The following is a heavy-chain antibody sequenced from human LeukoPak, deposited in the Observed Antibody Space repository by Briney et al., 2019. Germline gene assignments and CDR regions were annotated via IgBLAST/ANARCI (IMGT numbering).Heavy chain of an antibody. J-gene: IGHJ4*02. CDR1: GFTFLSYA. D-gene: IGHD2-8*01. Sequence: GGSLRLSCAASGFTFLSYAMHWVRQAPGRGLGWVAVISYDGSNKYYADYVKGRFTISRDNSTNTLYLQMNSLRAEDTAVYYCARVGIVLMVYAQGNYFDYWGQGTLVTVSS. V-gene: IGHV3-30*04. CDR2: ISYDGSNK. CDR3: ARVGIVLMVYAQGNYFDY.